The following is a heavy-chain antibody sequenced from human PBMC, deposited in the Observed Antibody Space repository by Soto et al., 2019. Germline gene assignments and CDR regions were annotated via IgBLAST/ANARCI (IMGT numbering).Heavy chain of an antibody. J-gene: IGHJ4*02. CDR1: GGSISSSSYY. V-gene: IGHV4-39*01. CDR2: IYYSGST. CDR3: ARHSGGYYFDY. D-gene: IGHD3-16*01. Sequence: SETLSLTCTVSGGSISSSSYYWGWIRQPPGKGLEWIGSIYYSGSTYYNPSLKSRVTISVDTSKHQFSLKLSSVTAADTAVYYCARHSGGYYFDYWGQGTLVTVSS.